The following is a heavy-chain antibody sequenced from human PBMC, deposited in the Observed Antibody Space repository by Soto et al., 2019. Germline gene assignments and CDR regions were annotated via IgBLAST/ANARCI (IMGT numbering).Heavy chain of an antibody. V-gene: IGHV4-4*07. CDR2: IYSTGTT. CDR1: GGTISSHY. J-gene: IGHJ6*02. CDR3: AREKDFYFNATDV. Sequence: PSEKLSLTCTVSGGTISSHYWTGFRQTAGKGLEWIGRIYSTGTTDYNPSLESRTTISINTSKNQFSLKLESVTAADAAVYFCAREKDFYFNATDVWCLGIIVTV.